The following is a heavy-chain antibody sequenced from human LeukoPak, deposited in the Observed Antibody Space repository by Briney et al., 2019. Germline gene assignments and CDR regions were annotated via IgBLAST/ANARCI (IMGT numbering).Heavy chain of an antibody. CDR1: GFTFSDHY. Sequence: GGSLRLSCAASGFTFSDHYIDWVRQAPGKGLEWVGRSKNKANNYITQYAAFVQGRFTISRDNSKNSLYLQINSLKTEDTAVYYCARDSSGQGDYWGQGTLVTVSS. CDR2: SKNKANNYIT. J-gene: IGHJ4*02. CDR3: ARDSSGQGDY. V-gene: IGHV3-72*01. D-gene: IGHD3-22*01.